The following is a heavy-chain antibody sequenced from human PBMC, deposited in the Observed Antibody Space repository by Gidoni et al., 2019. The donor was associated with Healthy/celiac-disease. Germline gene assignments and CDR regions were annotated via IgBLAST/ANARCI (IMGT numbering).Heavy chain of an antibody. CDR2: IYYSGST. J-gene: IGHJ4*02. Sequence: QLQLQESGPGLVQPSETLSLTCTVSGGSISSSSYYWGWIRQPPGKGLAWIGSIYYSGSTYYNPSLKSRVTISVDTSKNQFSLKLSSVTAADTAVYYCARCYGYDPFDYWGQGTLVTVSS. CDR1: GGSISSSSYY. CDR3: ARCYGYDPFDY. V-gene: IGHV4-39*01. D-gene: IGHD5-18*01.